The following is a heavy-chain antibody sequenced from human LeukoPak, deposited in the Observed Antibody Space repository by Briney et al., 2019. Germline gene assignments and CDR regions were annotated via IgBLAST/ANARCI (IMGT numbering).Heavy chain of an antibody. D-gene: IGHD4-23*01. V-gene: IGHV3-30*18. Sequence: PGGSLRLSCAASGFTFSSYSMNWVRQAPGKGLDWVAVISYDGSNKYYADSVKGRFTISRDNSKNTLYLQMNSLRAEDTAVYYCAKDYSGGGNFFDYFDYWGQGTLVTVSS. CDR2: ISYDGSNK. CDR1: GFTFSSYS. CDR3: AKDYSGGGNFFDYFDY. J-gene: IGHJ4*02.